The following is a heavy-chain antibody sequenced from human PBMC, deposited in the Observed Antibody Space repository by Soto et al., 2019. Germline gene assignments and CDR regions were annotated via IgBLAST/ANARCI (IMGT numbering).Heavy chain of an antibody. CDR1: GGSVSSNHAT. J-gene: IGHJ4*02. CDR2: TYYRSKWHY. CDR3: ARRIVATETLAY. V-gene: IGHV6-1*01. D-gene: IGHD5-12*01. Sequence: PSQTLSLTCAISGGSVSSNHATWYCFRQSPSRGLEWLGRTYYRSKWHYDYALSVKSRITINPDTSNNQLSLQLNSVTAADTAVYYCARRIVATETLAYWGQGTLVTVSS.